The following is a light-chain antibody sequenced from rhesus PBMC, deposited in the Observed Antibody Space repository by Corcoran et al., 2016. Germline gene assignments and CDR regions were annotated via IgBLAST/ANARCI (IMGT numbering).Light chain of an antibody. Sequence: EIVMTQSPATLSLSPGERATLSCRASQSVSRSLAWYQQKPGQAPKLLVYGASRRDTGIPARFSASGSGTEFTITISSLEPEDVGVYYSRQDSSWARTFGGGTKVELK. CDR3: RQDSSWART. CDR1: QSVSRS. V-gene: IGKV3-42*01. CDR2: GAS. J-gene: IGKJ4*01.